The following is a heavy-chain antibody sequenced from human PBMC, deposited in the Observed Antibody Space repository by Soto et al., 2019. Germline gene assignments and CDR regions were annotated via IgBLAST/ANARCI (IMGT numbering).Heavy chain of an antibody. CDR2: IYYSGTT. D-gene: IGHD3-22*01. CDR3: ARGDYYDSSGYEF. J-gene: IGHJ4*02. Sequence: QVQLQESGPGLVKSSQTLYLTCTVSGGSIRSGGYRWSWIRQHPGKGLEWIGFIYYSGTTKYNPSLKSRLSISMDKSNNQFSREQRSVTAADTAVYYCARGDYYDSSGYEFWGQGILVNVSS. CDR1: GGSIRSGGYR. V-gene: IGHV4-31*03.